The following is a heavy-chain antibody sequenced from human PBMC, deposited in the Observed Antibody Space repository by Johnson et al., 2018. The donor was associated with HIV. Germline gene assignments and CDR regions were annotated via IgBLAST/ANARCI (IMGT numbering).Heavy chain of an antibody. V-gene: IGHV3-13*01. CDR2: IGTIDDT. CDR3: TRGEGGYFYDSSGYYHRPDDAFEI. CDR1: GFTFSSYD. J-gene: IGHJ3*02. D-gene: IGHD3-22*01. Sequence: EVQLVESGGGVVQPGRSLRLSCAASGFTFSSYDMHWVRQVRGKGLEWVSGIGTIDDTYYSDSVKGRFTISRENAKNSLYLQMNSLRAEDTAVYFCTRGEGGYFYDSSGYYHRPDDAFEIWGQGTMVTVSS.